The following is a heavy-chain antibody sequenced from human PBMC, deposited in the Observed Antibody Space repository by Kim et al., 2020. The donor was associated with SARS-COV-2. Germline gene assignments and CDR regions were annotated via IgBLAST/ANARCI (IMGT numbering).Heavy chain of an antibody. J-gene: IGHJ5*02. CDR2: INHSGST. CDR3: AALVVVVAANWFDP. D-gene: IGHD2-15*01. CDR1: GGSFSGYY. V-gene: IGHV4-34*01. Sequence: SETLSLTCAVYGGSFSGYYWSWIRQPPGKGLEWIGEINHSGSTNYNPSLKSRVTISVDTSKNQFSLKLSSVTAADTAVYYCAALVVVVAANWFDPWGQGTLVTVSS.